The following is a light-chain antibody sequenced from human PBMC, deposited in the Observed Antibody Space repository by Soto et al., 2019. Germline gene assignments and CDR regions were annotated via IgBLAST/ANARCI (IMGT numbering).Light chain of an antibody. J-gene: IGLJ1*01. CDR2: DVS. V-gene: IGLV2-11*01. CDR3: CSYAGSYTLYV. CDR1: SSDVGGYNY. Sequence: QSVLAQPRSVSGSPGQSVTISCTGTSSDVGGYNYVSWYQQHPGKAPKLMIYDVSKRPSRVPDRFSGSKSGNTASLTISGLQAEDEADYYCCSYAGSYTLYVFGTGTKFTVL.